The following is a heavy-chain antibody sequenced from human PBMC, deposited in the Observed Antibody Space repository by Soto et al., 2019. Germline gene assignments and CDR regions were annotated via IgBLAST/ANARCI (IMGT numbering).Heavy chain of an antibody. CDR3: ARTGYSSSWRKVNYFDY. J-gene: IGHJ4*02. D-gene: IGHD6-13*01. CDR2: IYYSGST. V-gene: IGHV4-30-4*01. CDR1: GGSITSGDYY. Sequence: PSETLSLTCTVSGGSITSGDYYWSLVRQPPGKGLEWIGYIYYSGSTYYNPSLKSRVTISVDTSKNQFSLKLSSVTAADTAVYYCARTGYSSSWRKVNYFDYWGQGTLVTVSS.